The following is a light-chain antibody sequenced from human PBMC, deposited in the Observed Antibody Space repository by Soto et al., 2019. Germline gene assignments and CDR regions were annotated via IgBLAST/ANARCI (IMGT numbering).Light chain of an antibody. CDR1: QGIRND. CDR2: AAS. J-gene: IGKJ1*01. Sequence: AIQMTQSPSSLSASVGDRVTITCRASQGIRNDLGWYQQKAGKAPRLLIYAASTLQSGVPSRFSGSGSGTDFTLTISSLQPEDFATYYCLQDHNYPLTFGQGTKVEIK. V-gene: IGKV1-6*01. CDR3: LQDHNYPLT.